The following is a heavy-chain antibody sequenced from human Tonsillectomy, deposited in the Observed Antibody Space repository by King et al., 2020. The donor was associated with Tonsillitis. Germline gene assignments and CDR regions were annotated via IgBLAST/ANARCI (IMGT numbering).Heavy chain of an antibody. J-gene: IGHJ4*02. CDR3: SRRGDSGPWTFDY. V-gene: IGHV4-59*08. CDR1: GGSISSYY. Sequence: QLQESGPGLVKPSETLSLTCTVSGGSISSYYWSWIRQPPGKGLEWIGYIYYSGSTNYNPSLKSRVTISVDTSKNQFSLKLSSVTAADTAVYYCSRRGDSGPWTFDYWGPGTLVTVSS. D-gene: IGHD3-16*01. CDR2: IYYSGST.